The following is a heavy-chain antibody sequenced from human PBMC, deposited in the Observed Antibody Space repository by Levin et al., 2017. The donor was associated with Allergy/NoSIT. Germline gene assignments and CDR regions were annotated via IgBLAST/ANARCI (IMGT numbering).Heavy chain of an antibody. CDR3: ARGGGYCSSTSCYKRAFDI. J-gene: IGHJ3*02. CDR2: ISYDGSNK. Sequence: GGSLRLSCAASGFTFSSYAMHWVRQAPGKGLEWVAVISYDGSNKYYADSVKGRFTISRDNSKNTLYLQMNSLRAEDTAVYYCARGGGYCSSTSCYKRAFDIWGQGTMVTVSS. CDR1: GFTFSSYA. V-gene: IGHV3-30-3*01. D-gene: IGHD2-2*02.